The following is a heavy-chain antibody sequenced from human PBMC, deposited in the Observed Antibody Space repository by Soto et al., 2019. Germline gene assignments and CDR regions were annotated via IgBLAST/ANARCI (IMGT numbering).Heavy chain of an antibody. CDR2: ISYDGIKK. D-gene: IGHD3-22*01. Sequence: GGSLRLSCAASGFIFRTYDMHWVRQAPGKGLEWVTFISYDGIKKYDADSVKGRFTISRDNSKNTLYLQMNSLRTEDTAVYYCAKSTYYYDNSGYYYYYGMDVWGQGTTVTVSS. V-gene: IGHV3-30*18. CDR3: AKSTYYYDNSGYYYYYGMDV. J-gene: IGHJ6*02. CDR1: GFIFRTYD.